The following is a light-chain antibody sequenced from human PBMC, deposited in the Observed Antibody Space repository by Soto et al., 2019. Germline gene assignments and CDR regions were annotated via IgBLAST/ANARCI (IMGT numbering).Light chain of an antibody. Sequence: DIQMTQSPSSVSASVGDRVTITCRASQGIRSWLAWYQQKPGKAPKLLIYAASSLQSGVPSRFSCSGSGTDFTLTISSLPPEYFATYYCQQANSFPITSGQGTRLEIK. CDR2: AAS. J-gene: IGKJ5*01. V-gene: IGKV1-12*01. CDR3: QQANSFPIT. CDR1: QGIRSW.